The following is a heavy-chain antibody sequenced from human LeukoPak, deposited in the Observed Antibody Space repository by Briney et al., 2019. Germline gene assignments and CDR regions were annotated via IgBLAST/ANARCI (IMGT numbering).Heavy chain of an antibody. CDR1: GFTVNTNY. J-gene: IGHJ6*04. V-gene: IGHV3-53*01. Sequence: GGSLRLSCAASGFTVNTNYMSWVRQAPEKGLEWVSIMHSVGTTYYADSVKGRFTFSRDNSKNTLYLQMNNLRAEDTAVYYCARDGSSGRGYYYYYGMDVWGEGTTVTVSS. D-gene: IGHD1-26*01. CDR2: MHSVGTT. CDR3: ARDGSSGRGYYYYYGMDV.